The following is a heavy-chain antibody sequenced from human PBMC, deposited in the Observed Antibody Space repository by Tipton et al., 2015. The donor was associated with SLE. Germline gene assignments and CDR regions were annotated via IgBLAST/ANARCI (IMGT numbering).Heavy chain of an antibody. CDR3: ASYCGGDCYGQGAFDI. CDR1: GGSISSGDYS. D-gene: IGHD2-21*02. Sequence: TLSLTCTVSGGSISSGDYSWTWIRQHPGKGLEWIGHIHYRGLTYYNPSLKSRLSISADTSKNQFSLNLTSVTAEDTAVYYCASYCGGDCYGQGAFDIWGQGTMVTVSS. V-gene: IGHV4-31*03. CDR2: IHYRGLT. J-gene: IGHJ3*02.